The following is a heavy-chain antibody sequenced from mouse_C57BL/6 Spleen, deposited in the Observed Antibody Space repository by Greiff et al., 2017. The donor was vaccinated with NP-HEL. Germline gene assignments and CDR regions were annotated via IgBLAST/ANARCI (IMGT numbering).Heavy chain of an antibody. J-gene: IGHJ3*01. CDR1: GFTFSSYG. CDR2: ISSGGSYT. Sequence: EVKVVESGGDLVKPGGSLKLSCAASGFTFSSYGMSWVRQTPDKRLEWVATISSGGSYTYYPDSVKGRFTISRDNAKNTLYLQMSSLKSEDTAMYYCARHAYYYGSSYLFAYWGQGTLVTVSA. CDR3: ARHAYYYGSSYLFAY. V-gene: IGHV5-6*01. D-gene: IGHD1-1*01.